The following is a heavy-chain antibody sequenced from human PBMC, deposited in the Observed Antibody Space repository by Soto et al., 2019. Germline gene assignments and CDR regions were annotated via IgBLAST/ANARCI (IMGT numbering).Heavy chain of an antibody. CDR2: IIPIFGTA. D-gene: IGHD6-13*01. CDR1: GGTFSSYA. Sequence: SEKVSCKASGGTFSSYAISWVRQAPGQGLEWRGGIIPIFGTANYAQKFQGRVTITADESANAAYMELSSLRSEDTAVYYCPRGGIAAAGTKGMDVWGQGTTVTVSS. J-gene: IGHJ6*02. V-gene: IGHV1-69*13. CDR3: PRGGIAAAGTKGMDV.